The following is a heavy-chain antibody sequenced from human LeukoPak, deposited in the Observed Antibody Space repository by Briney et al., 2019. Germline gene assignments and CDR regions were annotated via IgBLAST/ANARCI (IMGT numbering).Heavy chain of an antibody. Sequence: GGSLRLSCAASGFTFSNAWMSWVRQAPGKGLEWVGRIKGKTDGGTTDYAAPVKGRFTISRDDSKNTLYLQMNSLRAEDTAVYYCAKDSYNDRPPIDYWGQGTLVTVSS. CDR3: AKDSYNDRPPIDY. J-gene: IGHJ4*02. V-gene: IGHV3-15*01. CDR2: IKGKTDGGTT. CDR1: GFTFSNAW. D-gene: IGHD1-1*01.